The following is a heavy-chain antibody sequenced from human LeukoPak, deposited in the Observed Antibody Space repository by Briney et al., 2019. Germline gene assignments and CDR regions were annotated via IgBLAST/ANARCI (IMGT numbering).Heavy chain of an antibody. V-gene: IGHV3-7*01. Sequence: GGSLRLSCAASGFTFSSYWMSWVRQAPGKALEWVANIKQDGSEKYYVDSVKGRFTISRDNAKNSLYLQMNSLRAEDTAVYYCARDGASAVVVAATYYYYGMDVWGQGTTVTASS. J-gene: IGHJ6*02. CDR1: GFTFSSYW. CDR3: ARDGASAVVVAATYYYYGMDV. D-gene: IGHD2-15*01. CDR2: IKQDGSEK.